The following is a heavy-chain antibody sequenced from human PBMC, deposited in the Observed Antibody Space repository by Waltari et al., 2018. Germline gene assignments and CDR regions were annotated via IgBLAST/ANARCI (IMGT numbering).Heavy chain of an antibody. CDR1: GFTFNSYG. V-gene: IGHV3-48*03. CDR3: ARNQDVEDGDGLDR. J-gene: IGHJ5*02. Sequence: EVQLVESGGTLVQPGGSLRLSCAASGFTFNSYGMNWLRPAPGKGLEWLSFIGHNSSTIHYADSARGRFTISRDNADNSLSLHLRDLRPEDTAVYFCARNQDVEDGDGLDRWGRGTLVTVSA. D-gene: IGHD7-27*01. CDR2: IGHNSSTI.